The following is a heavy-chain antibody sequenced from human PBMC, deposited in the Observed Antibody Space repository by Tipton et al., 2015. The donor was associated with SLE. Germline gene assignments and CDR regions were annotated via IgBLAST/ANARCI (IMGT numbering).Heavy chain of an antibody. CDR3: VRDITSNVMPHLAF. Sequence: SLRLSCAASGFTFSTYWMHWVRQAPGKGLVWVSRINGDGIDTAHADPVWGRFTISRDNAKNTLYLQMNSPRAEDTAVYYCVRDITSNVMPHLAFWGRGTLVTVSS. CDR2: INGDGIDT. D-gene: IGHD1-20*01. V-gene: IGHV3-74*01. CDR1: GFTFSTYW. J-gene: IGHJ4*02.